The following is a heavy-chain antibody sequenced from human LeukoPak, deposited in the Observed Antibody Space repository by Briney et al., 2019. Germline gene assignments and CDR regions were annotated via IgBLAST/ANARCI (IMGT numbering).Heavy chain of an antibody. D-gene: IGHD3-22*01. CDR1: GYTFTSYD. Sequence: ASVKDSCKASGYTFTSYDINWVRQATGQGLEWMGWMNPNSGNTGYAQKFQGRVTMTRNTSISTAYMELSSLRSEDTAVYYCARGPYTYYYDSSGYYLGDAFDIWGQGTMVTVSS. CDR2: MNPNSGNT. CDR3: ARGPYTYYYDSSGYYLGDAFDI. V-gene: IGHV1-8*01. J-gene: IGHJ3*02.